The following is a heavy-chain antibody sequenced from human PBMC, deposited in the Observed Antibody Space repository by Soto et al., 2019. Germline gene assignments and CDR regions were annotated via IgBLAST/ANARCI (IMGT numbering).Heavy chain of an antibody. D-gene: IGHD1-26*01. CDR1: GGNFSNYW. J-gene: IGHJ4*02. V-gene: IGHV3-7*03. CDR3: AKEGPTVGATFDY. CDR2: IKEDGSEK. Sequence: GGSLRLSCAASGGNFSNYWMNWVRQAPGKGLEWVANIKEDGSEKYYADSVKGRFTISRDNSKNTLYLQMNSLRAEDTALYYCAKEGPTVGATFDYWGRGTLVTVSS.